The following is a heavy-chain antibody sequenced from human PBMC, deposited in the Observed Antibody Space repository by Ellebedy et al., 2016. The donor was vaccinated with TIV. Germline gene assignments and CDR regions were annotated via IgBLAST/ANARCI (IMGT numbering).Heavy chain of an antibody. J-gene: IGHJ5*02. CDR2: INHSGST. Sequence: SETLSLTCAVYGGSFSGYYWSWIRQPPGKGLEWIGEINHSGSTNYNPSLKSRVTVSVDTSKNQFSLKLSSVTAADTAVYYCARGRVRYSGYDWRWFDPWGQGTLVTVSS. V-gene: IGHV4-34*01. CDR1: GGSFSGYY. CDR3: ARGRVRYSGYDWRWFDP. D-gene: IGHD5-12*01.